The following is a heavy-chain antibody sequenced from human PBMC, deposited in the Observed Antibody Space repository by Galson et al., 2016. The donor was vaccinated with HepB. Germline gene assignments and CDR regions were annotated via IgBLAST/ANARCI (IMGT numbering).Heavy chain of an antibody. CDR1: GFTFDNYN. V-gene: IGHV3-21*01. CDR3: VRDRSSGWSPFDY. J-gene: IGHJ4*02. Sequence: SLRLSCAASGFTFDNYNMNWVRQAPGKGLEWVAYIGTGSVYVYYADSVKGRFTISRDNVKNSLYLQMNSLRAEDTAVYYCVRDRSSGWSPFDYWGQGTLVTVSS. CDR2: IGTGSVYV. D-gene: IGHD6-19*01.